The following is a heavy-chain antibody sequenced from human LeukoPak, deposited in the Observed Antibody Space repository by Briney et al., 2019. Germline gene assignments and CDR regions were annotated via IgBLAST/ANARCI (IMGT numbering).Heavy chain of an antibody. CDR2: IYYSGST. CDR3: ARHLRTLPCFDWLRPPDY. D-gene: IGHD3-9*01. J-gene: IGHJ4*02. CDR1: GGSISSSSYY. V-gene: IGHV4-39*01. Sequence: SETLSLTCTVSGGSISSSSYYWGWIRQPPGKGLEWIGSIYYSGSTYYNPSLKSRVTISVDTSKNQFSLKLSSVTAADTAVYYCARHLRTLPCFDWLRPPDYWGQGTLVTVSS.